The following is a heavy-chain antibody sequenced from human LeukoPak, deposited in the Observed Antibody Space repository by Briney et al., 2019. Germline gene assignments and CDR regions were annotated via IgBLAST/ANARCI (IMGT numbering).Heavy chain of an antibody. CDR2: INHSGST. J-gene: IGHJ4*02. V-gene: IGHV4-34*01. D-gene: IGHD6-13*01. CDR1: GGSFSGYY. CDR3: ASRLPYLGAAADY. Sequence: PSETLSLTCAVYGGSFSGYYWSWIRQPPGKGLEWIGEINHSGSTNYNPSLKSRVTISVDTSKNQFSLKLSSVTAADAAVYYCASRLPYLGAAADYWGQGTLVTVSS.